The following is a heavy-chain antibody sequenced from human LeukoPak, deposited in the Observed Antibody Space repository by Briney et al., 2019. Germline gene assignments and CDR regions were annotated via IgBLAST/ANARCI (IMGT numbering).Heavy chain of an antibody. CDR2: IYHSGST. D-gene: IGHD3-22*01. CDR3: AREVPDYYDSSGYYYPDGGWFDP. V-gene: IGHV4-4*02. J-gene: IGHJ5*02. CDR1: GGSISSSNW. Sequence: PSGTLSLTCAVSGGSISSSNWWSWVRQPPGKGLEWIGEIYHSGSTNYNPSLKSRVTISVDKSKNQFSLQLNSVTPEDTAVYYCAREVPDYYDSSGYYYPDGGWFDPWGQGTLVTVSS.